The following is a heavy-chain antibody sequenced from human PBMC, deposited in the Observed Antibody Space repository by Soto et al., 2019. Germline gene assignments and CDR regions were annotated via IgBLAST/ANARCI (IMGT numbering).Heavy chain of an antibody. Sequence: SETLSLTCAVYGGSFSGYYWSWIRQPPGKGLEWIGEINHSGSTNYNPSLKSRVTISVDTSKNQFSLKLSSVTAADTAVYYCARYSGSSSGRRNWFDPWGQGTLVTVSS. J-gene: IGHJ5*02. V-gene: IGHV4-34*01. CDR1: GGSFSGYY. CDR3: ARYSGSSSGRRNWFDP. D-gene: IGHD6-19*01. CDR2: INHSGST.